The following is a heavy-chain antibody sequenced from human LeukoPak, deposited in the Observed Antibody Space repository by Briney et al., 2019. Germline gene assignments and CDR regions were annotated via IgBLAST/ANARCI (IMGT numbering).Heavy chain of an antibody. J-gene: IGHJ6*03. V-gene: IGHV4-34*01. Sequence: SETLSLTCAVYGGSFSDYYWSWIRQPPGKGLEWLGEINHSGSTNYNPSLKSRVTISVDTSKNQFSLKLSSVTAADTAVYYCARAPPYYYYYMDVWGKGTTVTISS. CDR1: GGSFSDYY. CDR2: INHSGST. CDR3: ARAPPYYYYYMDV.